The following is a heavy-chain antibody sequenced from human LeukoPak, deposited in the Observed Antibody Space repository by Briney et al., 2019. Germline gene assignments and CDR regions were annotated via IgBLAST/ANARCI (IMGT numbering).Heavy chain of an antibody. J-gene: IGHJ3*02. V-gene: IGHV1-46*01. D-gene: IGHD2-2*01. CDR2: INPSGGST. CDR1: GYTFTTYY. Sequence: GASVKVSSTASGYTFTTYYMHWVRQAPGQGLEWMGIINPSGGSTSYAQKFQGRVSMTRDTSTSTVYMELSSLRSEDTAVFYCARDPPNCSTTSCYGSGAFDIWGQGTMVTVSS. CDR3: ARDPPNCSTTSCYGSGAFDI.